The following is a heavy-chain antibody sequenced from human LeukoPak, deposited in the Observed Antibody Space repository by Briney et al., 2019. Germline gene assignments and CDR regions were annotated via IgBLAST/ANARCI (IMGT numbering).Heavy chain of an antibody. V-gene: IGHV4-30-2*01. J-gene: IGHJ4*02. CDR2: IYHSGST. CDR3: ARDSEWYSSRGYFDY. D-gene: IGHD2-2*01. CDR1: GGSISSGGYY. Sequence: SETLSLTCTVSGGSISSGGYYWSWIRQPPGKGLEWIGYIYHSGSTYYNPSLKSRVTISVDTSRNQLSLKLRSVTAADTAVYYCARDSEWYSSRGYFDYWGQGILVTVSS.